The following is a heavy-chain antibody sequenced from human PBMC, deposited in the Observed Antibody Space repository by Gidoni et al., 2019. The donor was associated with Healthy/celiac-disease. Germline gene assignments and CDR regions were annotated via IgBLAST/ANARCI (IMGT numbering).Heavy chain of an antibody. CDR2: ISGSGGST. J-gene: IGHJ4*02. Sequence: EVQLLESGGGLVQPGGSLRLSCAASGFTFSSYAMRWVRQAPGKGLEWVSAISGSGGSTYYADSVKGRFTISRDNSKNTLYLQMNSLRAEDTAVYYCAKDLSAQGNLIDYWGQGTLVTVSS. CDR1: GFTFSSYA. V-gene: IGHV3-23*01. CDR3: AKDLSAQGNLIDY.